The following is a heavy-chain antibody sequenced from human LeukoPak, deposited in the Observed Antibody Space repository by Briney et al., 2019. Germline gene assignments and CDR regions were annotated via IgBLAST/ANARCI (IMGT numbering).Heavy chain of an antibody. CDR2: ISPYNGNT. Sequence: ASLKVSCKASGYTFTSYNIIWVRQAPGQGLEWMAWISPYNGNTNYAQNLQGRVTLTLDTSTTTAYMELRSLRSDDTAVYYCARRVSNWFDPWGQGTLVNVSS. V-gene: IGHV1-18*04. CDR3: ARRVSNWFDP. J-gene: IGHJ5*02. CDR1: GYTFTSYN.